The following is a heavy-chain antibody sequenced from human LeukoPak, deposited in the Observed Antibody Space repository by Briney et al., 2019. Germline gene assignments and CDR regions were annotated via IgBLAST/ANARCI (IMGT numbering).Heavy chain of an antibody. CDR2: IYTSGST. D-gene: IGHD3-10*01. CDR1: GGSISSHY. J-gene: IGHJ3*02. CDR3: ARQTYGSGDDAFDI. Sequence: SETLSLTCNASGGSISSHYWSWIRRPPGKGRECIGYIYTSGSTNYNPSPQHRVTLSVDTPKTQSSLKLSSVTAADTAVYYCARQTYGSGDDAFDIWGQGTMVTVSS. V-gene: IGHV4-4*09.